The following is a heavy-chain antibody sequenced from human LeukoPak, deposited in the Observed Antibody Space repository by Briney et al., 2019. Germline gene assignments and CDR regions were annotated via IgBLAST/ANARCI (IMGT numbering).Heavy chain of an antibody. Sequence: ASVKVSCKASGYTFTSYDINWVRQATGQGLEWMGWMNPNSGNTGYAQKFQGRVTMTRNTSISTAYMELSRLRSDDTAVYYCARGGSGYRNYYYYYYMDVWGKGTTVTVSS. CDR2: MNPNSGNT. V-gene: IGHV1-8*01. J-gene: IGHJ6*03. D-gene: IGHD3-10*01. CDR3: ARGGSGYRNYYYYYYMDV. CDR1: GYTFTSYD.